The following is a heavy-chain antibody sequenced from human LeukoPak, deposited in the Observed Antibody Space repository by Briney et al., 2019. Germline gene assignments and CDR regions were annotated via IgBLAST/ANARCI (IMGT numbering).Heavy chain of an antibody. V-gene: IGHV4-59*12. CDR3: ARLRGATDSFDI. D-gene: IGHD3-16*01. Sequence: PSETLSLTCTVSGGSISTYYWSWIRQPPGKGLEWIGYIYYSGSTNYNPSLKSRVTISVDTSKNQFSLRLNSVTAADTAVYYCARLRGATDSFDIWGQGTLVTVSS. CDR1: GGSISTYY. J-gene: IGHJ3*02. CDR2: IYYSGST.